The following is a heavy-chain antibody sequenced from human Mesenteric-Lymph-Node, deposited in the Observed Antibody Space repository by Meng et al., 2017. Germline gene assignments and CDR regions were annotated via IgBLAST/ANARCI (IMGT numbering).Heavy chain of an antibody. D-gene: IGHD2-15*01. CDR3: ARDGDIVVVVAARTDY. Sequence: GGPLRLSCAASGFTFSSYAMHWVRQAPGKGLEWVAVISYDGSNKYYADSVKGRFTISRDNSKNTLYLQMNSLRAEDTAVYYCARDGDIVVVVAARTDYWGQGTLVTISS. CDR1: GFTFSSYA. CDR2: ISYDGSNK. V-gene: IGHV3-30*01. J-gene: IGHJ4*02.